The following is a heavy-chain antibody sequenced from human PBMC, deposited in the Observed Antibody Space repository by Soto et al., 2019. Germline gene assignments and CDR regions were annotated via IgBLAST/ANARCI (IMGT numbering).Heavy chain of an antibody. J-gene: IGHJ4*02. V-gene: IGHV3-33*08. Sequence: GSLRLSCEASGFTLSTNYMSWVRQAPGKGLEWVAVIWYDGSNKYYADSVKGRFTISRDNSKNTLYLQMNSLRAEDTAVYYCARGSPRNTDFDYWGQGTLVTVSS. CDR3: ARGSPRNTDFDY. CDR1: GFTLSTNY. CDR2: IWYDGSNK. D-gene: IGHD1-1*01.